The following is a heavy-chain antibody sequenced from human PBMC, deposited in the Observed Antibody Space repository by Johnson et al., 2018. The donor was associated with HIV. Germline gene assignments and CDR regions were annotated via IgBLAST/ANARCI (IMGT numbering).Heavy chain of an antibody. D-gene: IGHD3-22*01. J-gene: IGHJ3*02. Sequence: QVQLVESGVGVVQPGTSLRLSCAASGFTFSSYAMHWVRQAPGKGLEWVAVISCDGSNIYYADSVKGRFTISRDNSNNTLYLQMNSLRAEDTAVYYCAREYNDSSGYYYGGVSAFDIWGQGTMVTVSS. CDR1: GFTFSSYA. V-gene: IGHV3-30-3*01. CDR2: ISCDGSNI. CDR3: AREYNDSSGYYYGGVSAFDI.